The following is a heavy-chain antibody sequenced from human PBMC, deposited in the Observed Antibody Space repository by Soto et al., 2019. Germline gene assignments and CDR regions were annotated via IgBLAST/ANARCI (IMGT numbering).Heavy chain of an antibody. CDR3: ARASYCSSTSCYKNYFDY. CDR1: GYTFTSYA. J-gene: IGHJ4*02. Sequence: ASVKVSCKASGYTFTSYAMHWVRQAPGQRLEWMGWINAGNGNTKYSQKFQGRVTITRDTSASTAYMELSSLRSEDTAVYYCARASYCSSTSCYKNYFDYWGQGTLVTVSS. CDR2: INAGNGNT. D-gene: IGHD2-2*02. V-gene: IGHV1-3*01.